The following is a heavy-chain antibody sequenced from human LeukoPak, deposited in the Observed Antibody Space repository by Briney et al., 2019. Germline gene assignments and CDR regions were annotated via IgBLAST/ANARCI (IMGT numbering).Heavy chain of an antibody. V-gene: IGHV3-66*01. J-gene: IGHJ4*02. Sequence: GGSLRLSCAASGFTVSSNYMSWVRQAPGKGLEWVSVIYSGGSTYYADSVKGRFTISRDNSKDTLYLQMNSLRAEDTAVYYCSGSGSYHYFDYWGQGTLVTVSS. CDR1: GFTVSSNY. D-gene: IGHD1-26*01. CDR3: SGSGSYHYFDY. CDR2: IYSGGST.